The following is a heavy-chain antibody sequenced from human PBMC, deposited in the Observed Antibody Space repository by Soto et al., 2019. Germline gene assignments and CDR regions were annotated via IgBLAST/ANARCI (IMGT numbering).Heavy chain of an antibody. D-gene: IGHD2-15*01. Sequence: PGESLKISCAASGFTFRSYSMNWVRQAPGKGLEWVSYISSSNRTINYADSVKGRFIISRDNAKNSLYLQMHSLRDEDTAVYYCAREGWPLLQTGMDVWGQGTTATVSS. CDR3: AREGWPLLQTGMDV. J-gene: IGHJ6*02. CDR2: ISSSNRTI. V-gene: IGHV3-48*02. CDR1: GFTFRSYS.